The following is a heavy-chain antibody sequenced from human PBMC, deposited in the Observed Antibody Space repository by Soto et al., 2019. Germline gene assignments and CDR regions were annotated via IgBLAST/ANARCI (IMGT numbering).Heavy chain of an antibody. Sequence: QVQLVQSGAEVKKPGASVKVSCKASGYTFTGYYMHWVRQAPGQGLEWMGWINPNSGGTNYGQKFQGRVTMTRDTSISTAYMELSRLRSDDTAVYYCARDSHWGRGLLGYYYYGMDVWGQGTTVTVSS. J-gene: IGHJ6*02. D-gene: IGHD7-27*01. V-gene: IGHV1-2*02. CDR2: INPNSGGT. CDR3: ARDSHWGRGLLGYYYYGMDV. CDR1: GYTFTGYY.